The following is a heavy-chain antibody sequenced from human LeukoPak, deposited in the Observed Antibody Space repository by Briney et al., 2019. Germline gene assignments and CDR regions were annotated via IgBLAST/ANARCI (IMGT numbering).Heavy chain of an antibody. CDR3: AREGCSSTSYTRDCAFDI. CDR1: GFTFNDYG. Sequence: GGSLRLSCAASGFTFNDYGMSWVRQAPGKGLEWVSGINWNGGSTGYAESVKGRFTISRDNAKNSLYLQMNSLRAEDTALYYCAREGCSSTSYTRDCAFDIWGQGTMVTVSS. J-gene: IGHJ3*02. V-gene: IGHV3-20*04. D-gene: IGHD2-2*01. CDR2: INWNGGST.